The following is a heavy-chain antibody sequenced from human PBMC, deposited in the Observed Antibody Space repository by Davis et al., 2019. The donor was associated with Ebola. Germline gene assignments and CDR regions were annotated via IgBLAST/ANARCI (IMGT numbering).Heavy chain of an antibody. CDR2: IYYSGST. J-gene: IGHJ4*02. Sequence: PSETLSLTCTVSGGSISSSSYYWGWIRQPPGKGLEWIGSIYYSGSTYYNPSLKSRVTISVDTSKNQFSLKLSSVTSADTAVYYCARHNGYSNYVVYWGQGTLVTVSS. CDR3: ARHNGYSNYVVY. D-gene: IGHD4-11*01. V-gene: IGHV4-39*01. CDR1: GGSISSSSYY.